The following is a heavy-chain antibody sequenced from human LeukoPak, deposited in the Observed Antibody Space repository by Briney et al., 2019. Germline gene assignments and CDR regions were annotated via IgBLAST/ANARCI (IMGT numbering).Heavy chain of an antibody. CDR2: IIPTFGTV. J-gene: IGHJ4*02. D-gene: IGHD1-26*01. V-gene: IGHV1-69*13. CDR1: GGTFSGYA. Sequence: SVKVSCKASGGTFSGYAISWVRQAPGQGLEWMGGIIPTFGTVNYAQKFQGRVTITADESASTGYMELSSLRSEDTAVYYCARDREVGATTLAFDYWGQGTLVTVSS. CDR3: ARDREVGATTLAFDY.